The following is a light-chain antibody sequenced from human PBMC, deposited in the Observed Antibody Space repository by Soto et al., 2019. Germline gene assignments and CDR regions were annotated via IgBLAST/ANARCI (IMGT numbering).Light chain of an antibody. CDR2: DTS. CDR1: QGIGDT. J-gene: IGKJ4*01. Sequence: EIVMTQSPATLSVSPGEGATLSCRASQGIGDTLAWYQQKPGQTPRLLIYDTSIRATGVPARFSGSMSEAAFTLTISSLQSEDFAVYHCLHYVNWALTFGGRTKAESK. CDR3: LHYVNWALT. V-gene: IGKV3-15*01.